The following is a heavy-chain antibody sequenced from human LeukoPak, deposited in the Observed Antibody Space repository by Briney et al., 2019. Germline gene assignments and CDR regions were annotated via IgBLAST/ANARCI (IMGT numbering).Heavy chain of an antibody. Sequence: GGSLRLSCAASGFTFSSYGMHWVRQAPGKGLEWVAFIRYDGSNKYYADSVKGRFTISRDNSKNTLYLQMNSLRAEDTAVYYCAKRGCSSGWSPAYYFDYWGQGTLVTVSS. CDR1: GFTFSSYG. D-gene: IGHD6-19*01. V-gene: IGHV3-30*02. CDR3: AKRGCSSGWSPAYYFDY. J-gene: IGHJ4*02. CDR2: IRYDGSNK.